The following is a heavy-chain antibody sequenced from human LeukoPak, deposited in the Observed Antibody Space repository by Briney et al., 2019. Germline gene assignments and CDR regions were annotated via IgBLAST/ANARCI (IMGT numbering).Heavy chain of an antibody. CDR1: GGSISSSSYY. CDR3: ARTFGMGWLQTYYYYYYMDV. J-gene: IGHJ6*03. CDR2: IYYSGST. D-gene: IGHD3-3*01. V-gene: IGHV4-39*01. Sequence: SETLSLTCTVSGGSISSSSYYWGWIRQPPGKGLEWIGSIYYSGSTYYNPSLKSRVTISVDTSKNQFSLKLSSVTAADTAVYYCARTFGMGWLQTYYYYYYMDVWGKGTTVTVSS.